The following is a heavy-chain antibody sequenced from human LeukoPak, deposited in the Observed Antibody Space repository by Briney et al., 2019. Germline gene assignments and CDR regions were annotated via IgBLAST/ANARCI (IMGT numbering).Heavy chain of an antibody. J-gene: IGHJ6*03. V-gene: IGHV3-23*01. CDR2: ISGSGGST. CDR3: ARFSSSWDNYYYYMDV. CDR1: GFTFSSYA. D-gene: IGHD6-13*01. Sequence: GSLRLSCAASGFTFSSYAMSWVRQAPGKGLEWVSAISGSGGSTYYADSVKGRFTISRDNAKNSLYLQMSSLRAEDTALYHCARFSSSWDNYYYYMDVWGKGTTVTISS.